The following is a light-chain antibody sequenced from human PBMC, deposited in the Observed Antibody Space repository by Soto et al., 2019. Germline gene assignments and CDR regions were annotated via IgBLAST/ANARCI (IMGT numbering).Light chain of an antibody. CDR3: QQYKDWPPLT. Sequence: EIVMTQSPVTLSVSPGERVTLSCRASQNVNINLAWYQQRPGQAPRVLIYGASNRASGIPDRFSGSGSGTDFTLTLSSLEPDDFALYYCQQYKDWPPLTFAGATRVEIK. J-gene: IGKJ4*01. CDR1: QNVNIN. CDR2: GAS. V-gene: IGKV3D-15*01.